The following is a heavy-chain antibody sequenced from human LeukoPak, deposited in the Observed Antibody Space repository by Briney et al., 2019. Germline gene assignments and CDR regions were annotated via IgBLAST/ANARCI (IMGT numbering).Heavy chain of an antibody. J-gene: IGHJ4*02. D-gene: IGHD1-26*01. CDR1: GFTFSSYG. CDR2: ISSDGSNE. Sequence: GGSLRLSCAASGFTFSSYGMHWVRQAPGKGLEWVAVISSDGSNEYYADSVRGRFTISKDNSKNTLYLQMNSLRAEDTAVYYCAKDRSNYGRTFDCWGQGTLVTVSS. V-gene: IGHV3-30*18. CDR3: AKDRSNYGRTFDC.